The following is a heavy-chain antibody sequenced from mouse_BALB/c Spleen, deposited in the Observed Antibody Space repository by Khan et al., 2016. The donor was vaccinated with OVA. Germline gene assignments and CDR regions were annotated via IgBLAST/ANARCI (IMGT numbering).Heavy chain of an antibody. Sequence: VQLQQSGAELVKPAASLKLSCTASGYNIKDIYIHWVKQRPEKGMERIRRTDPANGNTKYDPQFQGQATITADTSSNTAYLQLSSLTSEDTADYYCRISTINAWGQGTTLTVSS. V-gene: IGHV14-3*02. J-gene: IGHJ2*01. CDR1: GYNIKDIY. CDR2: TDPANGNT. CDR3: RISTINA.